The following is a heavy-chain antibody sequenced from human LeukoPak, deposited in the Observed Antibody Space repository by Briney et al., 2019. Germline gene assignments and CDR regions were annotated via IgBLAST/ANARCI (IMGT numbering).Heavy chain of an antibody. CDR1: GGTFSSYA. D-gene: IGHD3-22*01. V-gene: IGHV1-69*01. CDR2: IIPIFGTA. J-gene: IGHJ4*02. CDR3: ARDLRAYYYDSSGYWGFEY. Sequence: GASVKVSCKASGGTFSSYAISWVRQAPGQGLEWMGGIIPIFGTANYAQKFQGRVTITADESTSTAYMELSSLRSEDTAVYFCARDLRAYYYDSSGYWGFEYWGQGTLVTVSS.